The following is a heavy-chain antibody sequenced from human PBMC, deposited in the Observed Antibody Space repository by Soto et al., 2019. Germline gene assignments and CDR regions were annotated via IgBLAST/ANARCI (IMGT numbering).Heavy chain of an antibody. CDR1: GFTFSSYS. V-gene: IGHV3-21*01. D-gene: IGHD5-12*01. J-gene: IGHJ6*03. Sequence: EVQLVESGGGLVRPGGSLRLSCAASGFTFSSYSINWVRQAPGKGLEWVSSIGRVSSHIYYADSVKGRFTVSRDNAKNSLYLQMNNLRVEDTAVYYCARDVSTGYDSYYYYYMDVWGKGTTVTVSS. CDR2: IGRVSSHI. CDR3: ARDVSTGYDSYYYYYMDV.